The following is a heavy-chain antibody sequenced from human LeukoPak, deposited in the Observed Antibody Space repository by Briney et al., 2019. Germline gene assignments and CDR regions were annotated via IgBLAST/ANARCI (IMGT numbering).Heavy chain of an antibody. J-gene: IGHJ5*02. V-gene: IGHV1-2*02. CDR3: AISITILGAHNWFDP. CDR1: GCTFTGYY. CDR2: INPNSGGT. Sequence: ASVKVSCKASGCTFTGYYMHWVRQAPGQGLEWMGWINPNSGGTNYAQKSQGRVTMTRDTSISTAYMELSRLRSDDTAVYYCAISITILGAHNWFDPWGQGTLVTVSS. D-gene: IGHD3-9*01.